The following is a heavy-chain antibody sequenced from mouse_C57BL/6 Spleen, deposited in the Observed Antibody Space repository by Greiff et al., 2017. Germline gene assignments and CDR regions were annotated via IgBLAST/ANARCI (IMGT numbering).Heavy chain of an antibody. CDR2: IRLKSDNYAT. V-gene: IGHV6-3*01. J-gene: IGHJ3*01. Sequence: EVQLMESGGGLVQPGGSMKLSCVASGFTFSNYWMNWVRQSPEKGLEWVAQIRLKSDNYATHYAESVKGRFTISRDDSKSSVYLQMNNLRAEDTGIYFCTYYGSSYEFAYWGQGTLVTVSA. CDR3: TYYGSSYEFAY. CDR1: GFTFSNYW. D-gene: IGHD1-1*01.